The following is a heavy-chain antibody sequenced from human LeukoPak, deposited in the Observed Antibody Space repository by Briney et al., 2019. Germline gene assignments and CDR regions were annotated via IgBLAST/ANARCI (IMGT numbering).Heavy chain of an antibody. V-gene: IGHV3-23*01. CDR1: GFTFSSYA. CDR3: TSWGYR. Sequence: GGSLRLSCAASGFTFSSYAMSWVRQAPGKGLEWVSTISGGGGTPYYADSVKGRFTTSRDNSKNTLFLQMNSLRVEDTAVYYCTSWGYRWGQGTLVIVSS. CDR2: ISGGGGTP. D-gene: IGHD7-27*01. J-gene: IGHJ4*02.